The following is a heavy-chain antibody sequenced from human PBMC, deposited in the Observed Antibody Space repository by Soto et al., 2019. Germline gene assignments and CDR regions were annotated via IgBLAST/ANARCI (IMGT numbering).Heavy chain of an antibody. CDR1: GYTFTSYD. CDR2: MNPNSGNT. V-gene: IGHV1-8*01. CDR3: ATNGPLMQLRAEDDAFAI. J-gene: IGHJ3*02. D-gene: IGHD5-12*01. Sequence: ASVKVSCKASGYTFTSYDINWVRQATGQGLEWMGWMNPNSGNTGYAQKFQGRVTMTRNTSISTAYMELSSLRSEDTAVYYCATNGPLMQLRAEDDAFAIWGQGTMVTVSS.